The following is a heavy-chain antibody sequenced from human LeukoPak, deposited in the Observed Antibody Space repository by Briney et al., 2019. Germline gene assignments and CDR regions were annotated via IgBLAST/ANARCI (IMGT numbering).Heavy chain of an antibody. CDR1: GGSFSGYY. D-gene: IGHD6-19*01. Sequence: PSETLSLTCAVYGGSFSGYYWSWIRQPPGKGLEWIGEINHSGSTNYNPSLKSRVTTSVDTSKNQFSLKLSSVTAADTAVYYCARGPGYSSGSTVGSYFDHWGQGTLVTVSS. J-gene: IGHJ4*02. V-gene: IGHV4-34*01. CDR3: ARGPGYSSGSTVGSYFDH. CDR2: INHSGST.